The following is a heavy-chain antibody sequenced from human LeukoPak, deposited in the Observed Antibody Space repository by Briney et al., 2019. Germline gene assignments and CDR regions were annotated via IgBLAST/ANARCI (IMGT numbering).Heavy chain of an antibody. J-gene: IGHJ3*02. CDR2: LYNTCST. V-gene: IGHV4-59*01. Sequence: PSETLSLTCTGSGGSISTYYWNWMRHPPGKGLKWIVYLYNTCSTNYNHSLKSLLTISVDMSKNQLSLKLSSVTAADTAVYYCARGVTSPLDAFDIWGQGTMVTVSS. CDR3: ARGVTSPLDAFDI. CDR1: GGSISTYY. D-gene: IGHD1-26*01.